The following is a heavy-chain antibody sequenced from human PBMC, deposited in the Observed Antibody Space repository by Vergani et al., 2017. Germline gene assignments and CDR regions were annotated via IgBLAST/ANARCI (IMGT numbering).Heavy chain of an antibody. V-gene: IGHV4-30-2*01. D-gene: IGHD3-16*01. CDR1: GGSISSGGYS. J-gene: IGHJ3*02. Sequence: QLQLQESGSGLVKPSQTLSLTCAVSGGSISSGGYSWSWIRQPPGKGLEWIGYIYHSGSTYYNPSLKSRVTISVDRSKNQFSIRLTTLTAADTAVYYCARQFWVSQGVGAFETWGRGTEVSVSS. CDR2: IYHSGST. CDR3: ARQFWVSQGVGAFET.